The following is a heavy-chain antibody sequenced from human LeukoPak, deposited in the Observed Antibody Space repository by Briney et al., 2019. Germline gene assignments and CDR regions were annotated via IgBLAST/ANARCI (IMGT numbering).Heavy chain of an antibody. D-gene: IGHD6-6*01. CDR2: ISGSGGST. CDR3: AKCPINWDSSSSGFPHFDY. Sequence: SGGSLRLSCAASGFTFSSYAMSWVRQAPGKGLEWVSAISGSGGSTYYADSVKGRFTISRDNSKNTLYLQMNSLRAEDTAVYYCAKCPINWDSSSSGFPHFDYWGQGTLVTASS. CDR1: GFTFSSYA. V-gene: IGHV3-23*01. J-gene: IGHJ4*02.